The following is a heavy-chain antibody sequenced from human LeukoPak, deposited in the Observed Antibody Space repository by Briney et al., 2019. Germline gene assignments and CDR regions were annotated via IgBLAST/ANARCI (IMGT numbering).Heavy chain of an antibody. J-gene: IGHJ4*02. CDR2: IYYSGST. CDR3: ARGSASKWLRLQNYFDY. D-gene: IGHD5-12*01. V-gene: IGHV4-59*01. Sequence: PSETLSLTCTVSGGSISSYHWSWIRQPPGKGLEWIGYIYYSGSTNYNPSLKSRVTISVDTSKNQFSLKLNSVTAADTAVYYCARGSASKWLRLQNYFDYWGQGTLVTVSS. CDR1: GGSISSYH.